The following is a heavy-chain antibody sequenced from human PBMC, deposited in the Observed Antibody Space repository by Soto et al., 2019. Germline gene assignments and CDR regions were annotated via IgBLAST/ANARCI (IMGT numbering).Heavy chain of an antibody. V-gene: IGHV3-11*01. CDR1: GFTFSDYS. J-gene: IGHJ5*02. D-gene: IGHD3-16*01. CDR3: ARVSRRLRLSNVGFGWFDP. CDR2: ISSSGSTI. Sequence: LRLSWAASGFTFSDYSMSWIRQAPGKGLDWVSYISSSGSTIYYADSVKGRFTISRDNAKNSMYLQMNSLRAEDTAVYYCARVSRRLRLSNVGFGWFDPWGQGTLVTV.